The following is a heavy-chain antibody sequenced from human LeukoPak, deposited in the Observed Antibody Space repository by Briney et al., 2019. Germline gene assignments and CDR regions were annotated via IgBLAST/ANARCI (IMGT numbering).Heavy chain of an antibody. J-gene: IGHJ5*02. CDR3: ARGPLLHYDSSGSQYNWFDP. V-gene: IGHV3-74*01. D-gene: IGHD3-22*01. CDR2: INSDGSST. CDR1: GFTFSSYW. Sequence: PGGSLRLSCAASGFTFSSYWMHWVRQAPGKGLVWVSRINSDGSSTNYADSVKGRFTISRDNAKNTLYLQMNSLRAEDTAVYYCARGPLLHYDSSGSQYNWFDPWGQGTLVTVSS.